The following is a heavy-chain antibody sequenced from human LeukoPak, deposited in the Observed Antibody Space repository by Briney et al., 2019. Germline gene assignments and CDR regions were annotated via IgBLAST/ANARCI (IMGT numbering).Heavy chain of an antibody. Sequence: GGSLRLSCAGSGLTFSSYAMSWVRQAPGKGLEWVSVISNSGANTYYADSVKGRFTISRDNSKNMLYLQMNSLRAEDTAVYYCAKDPDGDRFFDYWGQGTLVTVSS. V-gene: IGHV3-23*01. CDR1: GLTFSSYA. CDR3: AKDPDGDRFFDY. D-gene: IGHD4-17*01. CDR2: ISNSGANT. J-gene: IGHJ4*02.